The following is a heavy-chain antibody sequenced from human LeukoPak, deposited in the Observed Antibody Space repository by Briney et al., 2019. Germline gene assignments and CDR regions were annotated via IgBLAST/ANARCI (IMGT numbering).Heavy chain of an antibody. J-gene: IGHJ6*02. D-gene: IGHD2-2*01. V-gene: IGHV1-69*04. CDR1: GGTFSSYA. Sequence: SVKVSCKASGGTFSSYAISWVRQALGQGLEWMGRIIPILGIANYAQKFQGRVTVTADKSTSTAYMELSSLRSEDTAVYYCARVSEDIVVVPSSYGMDVWGQGTTVTVSS. CDR3: ARVSEDIVVVPSSYGMDV. CDR2: IIPILGIA.